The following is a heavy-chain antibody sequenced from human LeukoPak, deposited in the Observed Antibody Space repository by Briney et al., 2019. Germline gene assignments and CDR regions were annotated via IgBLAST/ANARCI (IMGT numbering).Heavy chain of an antibody. Sequence: PGGSLRLSCAASGFTFSNYGMHWVRQAPGKGLEWVALISFDGSQKYYADSVKGRFTISRDNSKSTVYLQMNSLRVEDAAVYYCAYGSYYDSSGSLFDYWGQGTLVTVSS. V-gene: IGHV3-30*02. J-gene: IGHJ4*02. CDR1: GFTFSNYG. D-gene: IGHD3-22*01. CDR3: AYGSYYDSSGSLFDY. CDR2: ISFDGSQK.